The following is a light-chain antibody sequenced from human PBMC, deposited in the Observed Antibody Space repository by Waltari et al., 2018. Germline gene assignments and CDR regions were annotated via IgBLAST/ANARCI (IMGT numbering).Light chain of an antibody. CDR1: SSYIGAPYA. CDR2: GNN. Sequence: QSVLTQPPSVSGAPGQTVTISCTGGSSYIGAPYAVHWYQHLLGTAPKVVVYGNNKRPSGVPDRFSGSKSGTSASLTISGLQAEDEADYYGQSYDSRLSAYVFGGGTKLTVL. CDR3: QSYDSRLSAYV. J-gene: IGLJ3*02. V-gene: IGLV1-40*01.